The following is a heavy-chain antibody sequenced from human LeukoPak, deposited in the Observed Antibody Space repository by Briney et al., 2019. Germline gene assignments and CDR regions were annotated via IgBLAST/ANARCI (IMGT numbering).Heavy chain of an antibody. V-gene: IGHV3-66*02. D-gene: IGHD3/OR15-3a*01. J-gene: IGHJ5*02. CDR2: IRDSGEA. Sequence: PGGYLRLSCAVSGFRVSDYYMSWVRQAPGKGLEWVGLIRDSGEAFYADFARGRFAISRDESENTLYLQMNSLRVEDTAVYFCARGRAANQDWVEFDPWGQGTPVIVSS. CDR3: ARGRAANQDWVEFDP. CDR1: GFRVSDYY.